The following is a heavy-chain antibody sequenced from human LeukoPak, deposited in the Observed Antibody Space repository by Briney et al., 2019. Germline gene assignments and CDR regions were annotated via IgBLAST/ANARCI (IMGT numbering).Heavy chain of an antibody. CDR3: TSPLLSSGWSPYAFDI. D-gene: IGHD6-19*01. CDR2: IRSKAYGGTT. V-gene: IGHV3-49*04. J-gene: IGHJ3*02. Sequence: GGSLRLSCTASGFTFGDYAMSWVRQAPGKGLEWVGFIRSKAYGGTTEYAASVKGRFTISRDDSKSIAYLQITSLKTEDTAVYSCTSPLLSSGWSPYAFDIWGQGKMVTVSS. CDR1: GFTFGDYA.